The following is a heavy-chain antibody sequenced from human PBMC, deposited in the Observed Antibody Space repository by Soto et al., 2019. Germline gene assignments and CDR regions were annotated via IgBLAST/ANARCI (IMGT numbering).Heavy chain of an antibody. CDR2: IYHSGST. D-gene: IGHD3-10*01. V-gene: IGHV4-4*02. J-gene: IGHJ3*02. Sequence: QVQLQESGPGLVKPSGTLSLTCAVSGGSISSSNWWSWVRQPPGKGLEWIGEIYHSGSTNYNPTLKRRVTISVDKSKNQFSLKLSSVSAADTAVYYCATYMVRGVKGNHDAFDIWGQGTMVTVSS. CDR1: GGSISSSNW. CDR3: ATYMVRGVKGNHDAFDI.